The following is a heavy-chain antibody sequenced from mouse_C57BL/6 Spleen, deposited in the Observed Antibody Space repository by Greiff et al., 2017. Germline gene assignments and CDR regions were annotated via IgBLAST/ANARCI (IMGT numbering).Heavy chain of an antibody. D-gene: IGHD4-1*01. CDR2: INYDGSST. J-gene: IGHJ2*01. V-gene: IGHV5-16*01. Sequence: EVMLVESEGGLVQPGSSMKLSCTASGFTFSDYYMAWVRQVPEKGLEWVANINYDGSSTYYLDSLKSRFIISSDNAKNILYLQMSSLKSEDTATYYCARRSNWDDYFDYWGQGTTLTVSS. CDR1: GFTFSDYY. CDR3: ARRSNWDDYFDY.